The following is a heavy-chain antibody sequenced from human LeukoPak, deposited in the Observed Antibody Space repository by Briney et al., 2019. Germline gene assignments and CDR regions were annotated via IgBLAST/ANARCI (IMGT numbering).Heavy chain of an antibody. D-gene: IGHD4-17*01. Sequence: SETLSLTCTVSGGSISSYYWSWIRQPPGKGLEWIGEINHSGSTNYNPSLKSRVTISVDTSKNQFSLKLSSVTAADTAVYYCARGRPPDYVGDYWGQGTLVTVSS. J-gene: IGHJ4*02. CDR1: GGSISSYY. CDR3: ARGRPPDYVGDY. CDR2: INHSGST. V-gene: IGHV4-34*01.